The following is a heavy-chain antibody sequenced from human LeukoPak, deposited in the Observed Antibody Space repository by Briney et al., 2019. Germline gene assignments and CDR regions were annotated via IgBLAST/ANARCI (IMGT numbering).Heavy chain of an antibody. V-gene: IGHV3-30-3*01. Sequence: GGSLRLSCAASGFTFSSYAMHWVRQAPGKGLEWVAVISYDGSNKYYADSVKGRFTIPRDNSKNTLYLQMNSLRAEDTAVYYCAREQYYDSSGYFDYWGQGTLVTVSS. J-gene: IGHJ4*02. CDR3: AREQYYDSSGYFDY. CDR2: ISYDGSNK. CDR1: GFTFSSYA. D-gene: IGHD3-22*01.